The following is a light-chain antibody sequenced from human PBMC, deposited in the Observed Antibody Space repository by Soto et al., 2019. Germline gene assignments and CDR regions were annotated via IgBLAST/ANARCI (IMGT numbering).Light chain of an antibody. J-gene: IGKJ5*01. CDR3: QQASSFPPT. V-gene: IGKV1-5*01. CDR1: QTIRSL. CDR2: DAS. Sequence: DIHMTQSPSTLSASVGDRGTITCRASQTIRSLLAWYQQKPGKAPKALIYDASRLGSGVPSRFSGSGSGTEFTLTISSLQPEDFATYYCQQASSFPPTFGQGTRLEIK.